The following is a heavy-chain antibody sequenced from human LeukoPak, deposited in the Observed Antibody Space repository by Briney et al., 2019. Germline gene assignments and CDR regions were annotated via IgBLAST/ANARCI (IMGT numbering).Heavy chain of an antibody. CDR2: IYTSGST. CDR3: ARDSLYCSSTSCYSI. V-gene: IGHV4-61*02. D-gene: IGHD2-2*01. J-gene: IGHJ4*02. Sequence: SQTLSLTCTVSGGSISSGSYYWSWIRQPAGKGLEWIGRIYTSGSTNYNPSLKSRVTISVDTSKNQFSLKLSSVTAADTAVYYCARDSLYCSSTSCYSIWGQGTLVTVSS. CDR1: GGSISSGSYY.